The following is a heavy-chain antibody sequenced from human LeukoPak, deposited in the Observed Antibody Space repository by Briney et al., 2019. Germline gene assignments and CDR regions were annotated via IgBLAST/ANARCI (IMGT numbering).Heavy chain of an antibody. Sequence: GASVKVSCKASGYTFTGYYMHWVRQAPGQGLEWMGWIDPKSGKTNYAQKFQGRVTVTRDTSINTAYMDLSGLTSDDTAVYYCARDRPVTMVTPEWDYWGQGSLVTVSS. CDR1: GYTFTGYY. D-gene: IGHD4-17*01. CDR2: IDPKSGKT. CDR3: ARDRPVTMVTPEWDY. J-gene: IGHJ4*02. V-gene: IGHV1-2*02.